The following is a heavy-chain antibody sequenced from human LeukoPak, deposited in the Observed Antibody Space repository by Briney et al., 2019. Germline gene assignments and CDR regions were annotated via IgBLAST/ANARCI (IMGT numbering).Heavy chain of an antibody. D-gene: IGHD2-2*01. CDR1: GFTFSSYS. CDR2: ISSSSSYI. J-gene: IGHJ5*02. V-gene: IGHV3-21*01. Sequence: GGSLRLSCAASGFTFSSYSMNWVRQAPGKGLEWVSSISSSSSYIYYADSVKDRFTISRDNAKNSLYLQMNSLRAEDTAVYYCARGTVPAAENWFDPWGQGTLVTVSS. CDR3: ARGTVPAAENWFDP.